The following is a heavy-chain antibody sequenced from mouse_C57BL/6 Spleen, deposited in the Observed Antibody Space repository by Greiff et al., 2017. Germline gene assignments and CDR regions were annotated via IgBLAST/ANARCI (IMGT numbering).Heavy chain of an antibody. D-gene: IGHD1-1*01. Sequence: EVQLQQSGTVLARPGASVKMSCKTSGYTFTSYWMHWVKQRPGQGLEWIGDIYPGNSVTSYNQKFKGKAKLTAVTSASTDYMELSSLTNEYSAVYCCTRTYGSSCVDWYFDVWGTGTTVTVSS. CDR1: GYTFTSYW. CDR2: IYPGNSVT. CDR3: TRTYGSSCVDWYFDV. V-gene: IGHV1-5*01. J-gene: IGHJ1*03.